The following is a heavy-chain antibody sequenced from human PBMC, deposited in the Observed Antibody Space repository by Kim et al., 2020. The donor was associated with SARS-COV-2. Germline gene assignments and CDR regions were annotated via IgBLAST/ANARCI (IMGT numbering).Heavy chain of an antibody. D-gene: IGHD1-26*01. Sequence: KYYVDSVKGRFTISRDNSKNTLYLQMNSLRAEDTAVYYCARTGGSYPLDYWGQGTLVTVSS. J-gene: IGHJ4*02. V-gene: IGHV3-30*01. CDR2: K. CDR3: ARTGGSYPLDY.